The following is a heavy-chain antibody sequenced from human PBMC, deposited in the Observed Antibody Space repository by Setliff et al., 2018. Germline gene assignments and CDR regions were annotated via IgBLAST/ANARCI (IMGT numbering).Heavy chain of an antibody. V-gene: IGHV3-48*01. CDR3: ARDSSPSLNYYYYYYYMDV. J-gene: IGHJ6*03. Sequence: PGGSLRLSCAASGFTFSSYSTNWVRQAPGKGLEWVSYISSSSSTIYYADSVKGRFTISRDNAKNSLYLQMNSLRAEDTAVYYCARDSSPSLNYYYYYYYMDVWGKGTTVTVSS. D-gene: IGHD2-2*01. CDR2: ISSSSSTI. CDR1: GFTFSSYS.